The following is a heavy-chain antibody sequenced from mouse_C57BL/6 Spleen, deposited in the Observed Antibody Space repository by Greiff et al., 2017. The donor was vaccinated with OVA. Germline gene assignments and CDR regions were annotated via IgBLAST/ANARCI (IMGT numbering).Heavy chain of an antibody. Sequence: VQLQQPGAELVRPGSSVKLSCKASGYTFTSYWMHWVKQRPIQGLEWIGNIDPSDSETHYNQKFKDKATLTVDKSSSTAYMQLSSLTSEDSAVYYCARPTYYGSSYRFAYWGQGTLVTVSA. J-gene: IGHJ3*01. CDR3: ARPTYYGSSYRFAY. CDR1: GYTFTSYW. V-gene: IGHV1-52*01. D-gene: IGHD1-1*01. CDR2: IDPSDSET.